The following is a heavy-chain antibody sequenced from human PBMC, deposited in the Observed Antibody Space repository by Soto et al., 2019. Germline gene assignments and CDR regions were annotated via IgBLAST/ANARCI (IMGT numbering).Heavy chain of an antibody. V-gene: IGHV4-28*03. CDR3: ARATYYSDTGGSPPLDY. J-gene: IGHJ4*02. D-gene: IGHD3-22*01. CDR1: GYSISSSSW. Sequence: SETLSLTCAVSGYSISSSSWWGWIRQPPGKGLEWIGYIYYSGTTYYNPSLKSRVTMSVDTSKNQFSLKLRSVTAADTAVYYCARATYYSDTGGSPPLDYWGQGTLVTVSS. CDR2: IYYSGTT.